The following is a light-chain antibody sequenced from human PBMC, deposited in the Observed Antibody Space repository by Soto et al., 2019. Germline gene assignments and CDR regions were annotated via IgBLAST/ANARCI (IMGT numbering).Light chain of an antibody. CDR1: SSDVGNYNY. CDR3: SSYGGRDNVV. Sequence: QSALTQPPSASGSPGQSVTSSCTGTSSDVGNYNYVSWYQQHPGKAPKLLIYEVTKRPSVLPDRFSGSKSGNTASLTVSGLEDEDEADYYCSSYGGRDNVVFGGWTKLTVL. V-gene: IGLV2-8*01. CDR2: EVT. J-gene: IGLJ2*01.